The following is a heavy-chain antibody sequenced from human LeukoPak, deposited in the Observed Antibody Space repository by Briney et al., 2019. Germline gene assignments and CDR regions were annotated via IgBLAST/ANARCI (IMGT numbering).Heavy chain of an antibody. CDR3: ARAGYYYDSSGYYSPGAFDI. CDR1: GYTFTSYA. J-gene: IGHJ3*02. V-gene: IGHV7-4-1*02. Sequence: ASVKVSCKASGYTFTSYAMNWVRQAPGQGLEWMGWINTNTGNPTYAQGFTGRFVFSLDTSVSTAYLQISSLKAEDTAVYYCARAGYYYDSSGYYSPGAFDIWGQGTMVTVSS. CDR2: INTNTGNP. D-gene: IGHD3-22*01.